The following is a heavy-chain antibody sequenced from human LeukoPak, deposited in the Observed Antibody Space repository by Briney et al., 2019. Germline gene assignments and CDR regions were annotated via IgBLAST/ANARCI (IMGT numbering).Heavy chain of an antibody. CDR1: GFTFSDYY. J-gene: IGHJ4*02. D-gene: IGHD1-26*01. CDR2: ISSSSTYT. CDR3: ARVVGGLFDY. Sequence: PGGPLRLSCAASGFTFSDYYMSWIRQAPGKGLEWVSYISSSSTYTNYADSVKGRFTISRDNAKNSLYLQMNSLRAEDTAVYYCARVVGGLFDYWGQGTLVTVSS. V-gene: IGHV3-11*05.